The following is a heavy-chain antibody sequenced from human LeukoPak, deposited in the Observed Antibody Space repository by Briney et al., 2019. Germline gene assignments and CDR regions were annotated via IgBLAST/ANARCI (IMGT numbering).Heavy chain of an antibody. V-gene: IGHV4-59*01. J-gene: IGHJ4*02. Sequence: SETLSLTCTVSIDSISSYYWSWIPQPPGKGLEWDGYIFYSGSTNYNPSLKSRVTISVDTSKNQLSLKLNSVTAADTAVYYCAGSYNWSDDFDYWGPGTLVTVSS. CDR2: IFYSGST. D-gene: IGHD1-1*01. CDR3: AGSYNWSDDFDY. CDR1: IDSISSYY.